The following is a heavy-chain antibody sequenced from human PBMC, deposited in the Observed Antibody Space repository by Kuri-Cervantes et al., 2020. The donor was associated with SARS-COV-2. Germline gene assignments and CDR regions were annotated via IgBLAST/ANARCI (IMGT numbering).Heavy chain of an antibody. CDR3: ATFSRIPAAGTGFES. CDR2: ITGSGTYT. D-gene: IGHD6-13*01. CDR1: GFTFSTYA. Sequence: GESLKISCAASGFTFSTYAMHWVRQAPGKGLVWVSTITGSGTYTYYADSVKGRFTISRDNSKNTLFLQMNSLRAEDTAIYYCATFSRIPAAGTGFESWGQGSLVTVSS. J-gene: IGHJ4*02. V-gene: IGHV3-23*01.